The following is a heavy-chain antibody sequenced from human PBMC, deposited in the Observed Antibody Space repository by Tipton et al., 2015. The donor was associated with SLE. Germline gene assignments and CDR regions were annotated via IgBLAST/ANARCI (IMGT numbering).Heavy chain of an antibody. CDR1: GASISNYY. CDR2: FFPGGST. D-gene: IGHD1-26*01. V-gene: IGHV4-4*07. Sequence: GASISNYYWTWIRQPAGKGLEYIGRFFPGGSTNYNPSLKSRVTISVDTSKNQFSLKLSSVTAADTAVYYCARQGGSYYFDYWGQGTLVTVSS. CDR3: ARQGGSYYFDY. J-gene: IGHJ4*02.